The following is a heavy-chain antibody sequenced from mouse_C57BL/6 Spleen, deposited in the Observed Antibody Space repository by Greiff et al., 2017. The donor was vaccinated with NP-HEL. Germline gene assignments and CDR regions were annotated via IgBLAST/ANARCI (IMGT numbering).Heavy chain of an antibody. CDR1: GYAFSSSW. Sequence: QVQLKQSGPELVKPGASVKISCKASGYAFSSSWMNWVKQRPGKGLEWIGRIYPGDGDTNYNGKFKGKATLTADKSSSTAYMQLSSLTSEDSAVYFCARGGLRYYFDDWGKGTTLTVSS. D-gene: IGHD1-1*01. V-gene: IGHV1-82*01. J-gene: IGHJ2*01. CDR2: IYPGDGDT. CDR3: ARGGLRYYFDD.